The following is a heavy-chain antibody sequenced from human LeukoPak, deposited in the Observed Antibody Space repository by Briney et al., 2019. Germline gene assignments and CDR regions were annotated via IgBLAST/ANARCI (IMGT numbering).Heavy chain of an antibody. Sequence: KVSCKASGFTFTNYNMHWVRQMPGKGLEWMGIIYPGDSDTRYSPSFQGQVTISADKSISTAYLQWSSLKASDTAMYYCARPVSSRDHDAFDIRGQGTMVTVSS. CDR1: GFTFTNYN. CDR2: IYPGDSDT. V-gene: IGHV5-51*01. D-gene: IGHD4-11*01. CDR3: ARPVSSRDHDAFDI. J-gene: IGHJ3*02.